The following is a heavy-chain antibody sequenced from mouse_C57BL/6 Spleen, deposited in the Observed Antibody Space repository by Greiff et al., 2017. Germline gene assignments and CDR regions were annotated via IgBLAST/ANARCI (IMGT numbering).Heavy chain of an antibody. V-gene: IGHV1-64*01. D-gene: IGHD2-3*01. CDR3: ARGGLLRWYFDV. J-gene: IGHJ1*03. CDR1: GYTFTSYW. Sequence: QVQLKQPGAELVKPGASVKLSCKASGYTFTSYWMHWVKQRPGQGLEWIGMIHPNSGSTNYNEKFKSKATLTVDKSSSTAYMQLSSLTSEDSAVYYCARGGLLRWYFDVWGTGTTVTVSS. CDR2: IHPNSGST.